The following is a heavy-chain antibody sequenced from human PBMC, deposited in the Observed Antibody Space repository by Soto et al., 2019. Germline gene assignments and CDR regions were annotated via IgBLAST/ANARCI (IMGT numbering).Heavy chain of an antibody. CDR2: LSFDGSNQ. D-gene: IGHD3-22*01. J-gene: IGHJ4*02. V-gene: IGHV3-30*18. Sequence: GGSLRLSCVASGFTFSSYGMHWVRQAPGKGLEWVAVLSFDGSNQYYADSVKGRFTISRDNSKNTLSLQMNSLRPEDTAVYYCAKTTVSSGYSRTFDYWGQGNLVTVSS. CDR1: GFTFSSYG. CDR3: AKTTVSSGYSRTFDY.